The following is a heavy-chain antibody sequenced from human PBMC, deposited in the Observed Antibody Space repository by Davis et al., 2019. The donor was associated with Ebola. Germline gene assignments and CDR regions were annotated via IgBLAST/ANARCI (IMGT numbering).Heavy chain of an antibody. CDR2: INPSGGST. V-gene: IGHV1-46*01. CDR1: GYTFTSYY. D-gene: IGHD3-16*02. J-gene: IGHJ6*02. Sequence: AASVKVSCKASGYTFTSYYMHWVRQAPGQGLEWMGIINPSGGSTSYAQKFQGRVTMTRDTSTGTAYMELSSLRSEDTAVYYCARGQDLSIGGMLYYYGMDVWGQGTTVTVSS. CDR3: ARGQDLSIGGMLYYYGMDV.